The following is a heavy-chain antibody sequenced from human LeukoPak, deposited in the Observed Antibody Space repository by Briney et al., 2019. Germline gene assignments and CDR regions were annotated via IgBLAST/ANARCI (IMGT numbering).Heavy chain of an antibody. CDR3: ARSDQAYPHDLIAVAEKYRFDY. J-gene: IGHJ4*02. V-gene: IGHV1-2*02. Sequence: ASVKVSCKASGYTFTGYYMHWVRQAPGQGLEWMGWINPNSGGTNYAQKFQGRVTMTRDTSISTAYMELSRLRSDDTAVYYCARSDQAYPHDLIAVAEKYRFDYWGQGTLVTVSS. CDR2: INPNSGGT. D-gene: IGHD6-19*01. CDR1: GYTFTGYY.